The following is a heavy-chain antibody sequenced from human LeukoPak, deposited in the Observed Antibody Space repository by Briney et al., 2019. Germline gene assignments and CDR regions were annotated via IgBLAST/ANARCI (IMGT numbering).Heavy chain of an antibody. CDR2: IYYSGST. J-gene: IGHJ6*04. CDR3: ARAGQQLLPRIRVVRILGV. D-gene: IGHD6-13*01. V-gene: IGHV4-59*12. CDR1: GGSISSYY. Sequence: SETLSLTCAVSGGSISSYYWSWIRQPPGKGLEWIGYIYYSGSTNYNPSLKSRVTISVDTSKNQFSLKLSSVTAADTAVYYCARAGQQLLPRIRVVRILGVWGKGTTVTISS.